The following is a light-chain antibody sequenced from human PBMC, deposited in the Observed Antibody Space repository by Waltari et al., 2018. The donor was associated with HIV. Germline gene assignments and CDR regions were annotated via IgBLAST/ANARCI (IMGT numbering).Light chain of an antibody. J-gene: IGLJ2*01. V-gene: IGLV3-25*03. CDR2: KDS. Sequence: SYELTQPPSVSVSPGQTARITCSGDALPKQYAYWYPQKPGQAPVLVKYKDSERPSGIPERFSGSSSGTTVTLTISGVQAEDEADYYCQSADSSGTYPYVVFGGGTKLTVL. CDR1: ALPKQY. CDR3: QSADSSGTYPYVV.